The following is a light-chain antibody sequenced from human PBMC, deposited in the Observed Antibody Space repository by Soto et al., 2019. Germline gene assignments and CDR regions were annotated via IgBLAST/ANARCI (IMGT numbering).Light chain of an antibody. Sequence: DIVLTQSPGPLSLSPGERATLSCMASQSVSNNYLAWYQQQPGQAPRLLIYGASNRATGIPDRFSGSGSGTDFTLTISRLEPEDFAVYYCQQYGSSGTLGQGTKVDIK. CDR1: QSVSNNY. J-gene: IGKJ1*01. CDR3: QQYGSSGT. V-gene: IGKV3-20*01. CDR2: GAS.